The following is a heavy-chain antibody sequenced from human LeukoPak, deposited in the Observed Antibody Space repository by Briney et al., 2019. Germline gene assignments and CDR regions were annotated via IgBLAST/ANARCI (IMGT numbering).Heavy chain of an antibody. CDR2: FSGSGGST. J-gene: IGHJ4*02. CDR1: GFTVSSNY. CDR3: ATSGLSRFGF. Sequence: PGGSLRLSCAASGFTVSSNYMSWVRQAPGKGLEWVSAFSGSGGSTYYANSVKGRFTISRDNSKNTLYLQMNNLRAEDTAVYYCATSGLSRFGFWGQGTLVTVSS. V-gene: IGHV3-23*01. D-gene: IGHD2/OR15-2a*01.